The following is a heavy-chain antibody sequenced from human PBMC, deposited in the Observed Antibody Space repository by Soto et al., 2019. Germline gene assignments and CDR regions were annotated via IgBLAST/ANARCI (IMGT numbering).Heavy chain of an antibody. CDR2: LYYSGGT. D-gene: IGHD3-22*01. Sequence: PSETLSLTCTVSGGSISSYYWSWIRQPPGKGLEWIGYLYYSGGTFYTPSLKSRVTMSVDTSNNQFSLKLSSVTAADTAVYYCARQASGYYYGWFDPWGQGTLVTVSS. CDR3: ARQASGYYYGWFDP. J-gene: IGHJ5*02. V-gene: IGHV4-59*04. CDR1: GGSISSYY.